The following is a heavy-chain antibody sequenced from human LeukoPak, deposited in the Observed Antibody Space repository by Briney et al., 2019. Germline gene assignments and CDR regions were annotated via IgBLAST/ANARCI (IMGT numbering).Heavy chain of an antibody. CDR1: GYTFTGYY. D-gene: IGHD2-15*01. J-gene: IGHJ5*02. V-gene: IGHV1-2*02. CDR2: INPNSGGT. Sequence: ASVRVSCKASGYTFTGYYMHWVQQAPGQGLEWMGWINPNSGGTNYAQKFQGRVTMTRDTSISTAYMELSRLRSDDTAVYYCARVVVVAANNWFDPWGQGTLVTVSS. CDR3: ARVVVVAANNWFDP.